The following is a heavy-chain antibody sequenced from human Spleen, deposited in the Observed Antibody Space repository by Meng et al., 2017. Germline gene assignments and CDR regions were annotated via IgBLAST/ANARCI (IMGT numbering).Heavy chain of an antibody. Sequence: ASVKASCKASGYTFTGYSINWVRQAPGQGLEWLGWIDSNTGKPTFAQGFAGRFVFSVDTSVSTAYLQISSRKAEDTAVYYCAGGGVSVGRGVSYYYYGMDVWGQGTTVTVSS. J-gene: IGHJ6*02. CDR2: IDSNTGKP. CDR3: AGGGVSVGRGVSYYYYGMDV. CDR1: GYTFTGYS. V-gene: IGHV7-4-1*02. D-gene: IGHD3-10*01.